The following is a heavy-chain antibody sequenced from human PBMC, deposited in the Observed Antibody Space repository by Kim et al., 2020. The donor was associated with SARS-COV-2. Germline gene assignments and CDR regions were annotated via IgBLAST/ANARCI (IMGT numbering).Heavy chain of an antibody. CDR2: ISGDGSIT. D-gene: IGHD2-15*01. J-gene: IGHJ3*02. CDR1: GFTLSRYS. Sequence: GGSLRLSCATSGFTLSRYSMNWVRQSPGKGLEWVSHISGDGSITNDADSVRGRFTISRDNAKNSLFLQMNGLRAEDTAVYYCVREDYWAFDIWGQGTMVTVSS. V-gene: IGHV3-48*04. CDR3: VREDYWAFDI.